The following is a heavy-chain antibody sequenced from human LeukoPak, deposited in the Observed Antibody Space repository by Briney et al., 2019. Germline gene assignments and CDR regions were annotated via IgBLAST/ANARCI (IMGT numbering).Heavy chain of an antibody. CDR1: GFRFFNYG. Sequence: PGGSLRLSCVGTGFRFFNYGMAWVRQAPGKGLEWVSAISGSGGSTYYADSVKGRFTISRDNSKNTLYLQMNSLRAEDTAVYYCARVGATSGSFDYWGQGTLVTVSS. CDR2: ISGSGGST. J-gene: IGHJ4*02. D-gene: IGHD1-26*01. V-gene: IGHV3-23*01. CDR3: ARVGATSGSFDY.